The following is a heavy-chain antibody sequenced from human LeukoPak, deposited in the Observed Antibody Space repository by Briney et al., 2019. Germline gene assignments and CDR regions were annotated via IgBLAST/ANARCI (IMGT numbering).Heavy chain of an antibody. D-gene: IGHD1-26*01. J-gene: IGHJ6*03. V-gene: IGHV3-9*01. CDR1: GFTFDDYA. CDR3: ARDSGRYGYYMDV. Sequence: GGSLRLSCAASGFTFDDYAMHWVRQAPGKGVEWVSGISWNSGSIGYADSVKGRFTISRDNAKNSLYLQMTSLRVEDTAVYYCARDSGRYGYYMDVWGKGTTVTVSS. CDR2: ISWNSGSI.